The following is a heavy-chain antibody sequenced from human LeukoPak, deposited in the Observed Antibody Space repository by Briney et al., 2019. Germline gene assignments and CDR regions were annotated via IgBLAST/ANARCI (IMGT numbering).Heavy chain of an antibody. J-gene: IGHJ4*02. D-gene: IGHD2-2*01. CDR3: ARSYQPLLYYFDY. CDR1: GFTFSSYA. CDR2: ISYDGSNK. Sequence: GGSLRLSCAASGFTFSSYAMHWVRQAPGKGLVWVAGISYDGSNKYYADSVKGRFTISRDNSKNTLYLQMDSLRAEDTAVYYCARSYQPLLYYFDYWGQGTLVTVSS. V-gene: IGHV3-30-3*01.